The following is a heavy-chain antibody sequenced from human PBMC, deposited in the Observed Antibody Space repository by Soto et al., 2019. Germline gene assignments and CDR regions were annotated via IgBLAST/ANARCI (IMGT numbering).Heavy chain of an antibody. D-gene: IGHD4-17*01. CDR1: GGTFSSYA. CDR3: ARGPTSVTINWYFDL. CDR2: IIPIFGTA. Sequence: QVQLVQSGAEVKKPGSSVKVSCTASGGTFSSYAISWVRQAPGQGLEWMGGIIPIFGTANYAQKFQGRVTITADESTSTAYMEVSSLRSEDTAVYYCARGPTSVTINWYFDLWGRGTLVTVSS. V-gene: IGHV1-69*01. J-gene: IGHJ2*01.